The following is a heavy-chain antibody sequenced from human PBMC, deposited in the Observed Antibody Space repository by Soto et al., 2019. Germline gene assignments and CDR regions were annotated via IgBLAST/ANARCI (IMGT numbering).Heavy chain of an antibody. CDR2: IDPSDSYT. V-gene: IGHV5-10-1*01. J-gene: IGHJ6*02. Sequence: PGESLKISCNGSGYSFTSYWISWVRQMPGKGLEWMGRIDPSDSYTNYSPSFQGHVTISADKSISTAYLQWSSLKASGTAMYYCAREELVVVPAAISCMDVWGQGTTVTVYS. CDR1: GYSFTSYW. CDR3: AREELVVVPAAISCMDV. D-gene: IGHD2-2*01.